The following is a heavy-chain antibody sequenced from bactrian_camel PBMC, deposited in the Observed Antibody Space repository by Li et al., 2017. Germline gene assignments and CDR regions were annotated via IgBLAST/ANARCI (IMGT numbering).Heavy chain of an antibody. J-gene: IGHJ4*01. CDR2: INRRGTT. Sequence: QVQLVESGGGSVRTGGSLRLSCTATGSTKSRNCMGWFRQAPGKQREGVAVINRRGTTRYADFVKGRYTISKVNAERSLYLQMNTLTGEDTAMYYCAAQYTGISGCYSTDLAPASFDYWGQGTQVTVS. V-gene: IGHV3S53*01. D-gene: IGHD1*01. CDR3: AAQYTGISGCYSTDLAPASFDY. CDR1: GSTKSRNC.